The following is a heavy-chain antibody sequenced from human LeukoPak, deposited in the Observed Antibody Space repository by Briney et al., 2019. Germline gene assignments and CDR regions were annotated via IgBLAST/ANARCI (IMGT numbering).Heavy chain of an antibody. CDR1: GFTFSSYA. D-gene: IGHD4-17*01. CDR2: ISYDGSNK. J-gene: IGHJ4*02. V-gene: IGHV3-30*01. CDR3: ARAPGDYYFDY. Sequence: GGSLRLSCAASGFTFSSYAMHWVRQAPGKGLEWVAVISYDGSNKYYADSVKGRFTIFRDNSKNTLYLQMNSLRAEDTAVYYCARAPGDYYFDYWGQGTLVTVSS.